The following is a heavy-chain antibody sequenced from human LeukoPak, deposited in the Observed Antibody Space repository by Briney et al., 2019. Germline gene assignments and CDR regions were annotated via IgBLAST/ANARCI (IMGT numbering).Heavy chain of an antibody. Sequence: PSETLSLPCTVTGGSISSHYWSWIRQPPGKGLEWIGYIYYSGSTNYNPSLKSRVTISVDTPKNQFSLKLSSVTAAGTAVYYCARRTYSSGWYYFDYWGQGALVTVSS. V-gene: IGHV4-59*08. J-gene: IGHJ4*02. CDR1: GGSISSHY. D-gene: IGHD6-19*01. CDR3: ARRTYSSGWYYFDY. CDR2: IYYSGST.